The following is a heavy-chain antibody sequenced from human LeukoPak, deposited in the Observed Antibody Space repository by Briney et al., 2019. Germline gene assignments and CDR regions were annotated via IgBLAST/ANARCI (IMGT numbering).Heavy chain of an antibody. CDR2: IRYDGGNK. CDR1: GFTFSSYG. CDR3: AKGKYSNLDCFDY. D-gene: IGHD4-11*01. V-gene: IGHV3-30*02. J-gene: IGHJ4*02. Sequence: GGSLRLSCAASGFTFSSYGMHWVRQAPGKGLEWVAFIRYDGGNKYYADSVKGRFTISRDNSKNTLYLQMNSLRAEDTAVYYCAKGKYSNLDCFDYWGQGTLVTVSS.